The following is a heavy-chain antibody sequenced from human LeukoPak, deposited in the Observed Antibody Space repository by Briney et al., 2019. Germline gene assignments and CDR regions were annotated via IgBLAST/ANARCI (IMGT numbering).Heavy chain of an antibody. J-gene: IGHJ4*02. V-gene: IGHV4-59*12. CDR1: GGSISSYY. CDR3: ARSMGSPSYYDFWSGYYGFDY. CDR2: IYYSGST. D-gene: IGHD3-3*01. Sequence: SETLSLTCTVSGGSISSYYWSWIRQPPGKGLELIGYIYYSGSTNYNPSLKSRVTMSVDTSKNQFSLKLSSVTAADTAVYYCARSMGSPSYYDFWSGYYGFDYWGQGTLVTVSS.